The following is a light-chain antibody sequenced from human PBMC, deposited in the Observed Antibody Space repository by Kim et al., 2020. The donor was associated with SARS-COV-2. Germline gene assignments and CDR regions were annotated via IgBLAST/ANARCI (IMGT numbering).Light chain of an antibody. J-gene: IGKJ2*01. Sequence: SLSDRVTIQFRASQDISSSLNCYQQKPGKAPNLLIYGASILQSGVPSRFTGRGSGTDFTLTISSLQPEDFATYYCQQSYNTPYTFGQGTKLEI. V-gene: IGKV1-39*01. CDR2: GAS. CDR3: QQSYNTPYT. CDR1: QDISSS.